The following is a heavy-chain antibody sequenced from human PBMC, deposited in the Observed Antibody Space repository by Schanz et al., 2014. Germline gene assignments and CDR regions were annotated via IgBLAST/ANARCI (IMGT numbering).Heavy chain of an antibody. CDR2: IKKDGSEN. D-gene: IGHD4-17*01. CDR3: AKDPHRDYGGKPQTFDI. CDR1: GFSFSSYS. Sequence: EVQLVESGGGLVQPGESLRLSCAVSGFSFSSYSMSWVRQAPGKGLEWVANIKKDGSENYYADSVKGRFTISRDNSKNTLYLQMSSLRAEDTALYYCAKDPHRDYGGKPQTFDIWGQGTMVTVSS. J-gene: IGHJ3*02. V-gene: IGHV3-7*01.